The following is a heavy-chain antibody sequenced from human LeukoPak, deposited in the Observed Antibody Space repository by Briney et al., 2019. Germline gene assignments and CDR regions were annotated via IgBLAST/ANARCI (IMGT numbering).Heavy chain of an antibody. Sequence: SETLSLTCAVYGGSFSGYYWSWIRQHPGKGLEWIGYIYYSGSTYYNPSLKSRVTISVDTSKNQFSLKLSSVTAADTAVYYCARDRRVGHRFGDKYYMDVWGKGTTVTVSS. V-gene: IGHV4-31*11. CDR1: GGSFSGYY. J-gene: IGHJ6*03. D-gene: IGHD3-10*01. CDR3: ARDRRVGHRFGDKYYMDV. CDR2: IYYSGST.